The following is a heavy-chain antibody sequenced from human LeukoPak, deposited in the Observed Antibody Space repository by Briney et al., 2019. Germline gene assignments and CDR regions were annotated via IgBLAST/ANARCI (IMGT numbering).Heavy chain of an antibody. D-gene: IGHD6-19*01. CDR1: GFTFSSYA. Sequence: QTGGSLRLSCAASGFTFSSYAMHWVRQAPGKGLEWVAVILYDGSNKYYADSVKGRFTISRDNSKNTLYLQMNSLRAEDTTVYYCARDRGGGWYLDYWGQGTQVIVSS. CDR2: ILYDGSNK. V-gene: IGHV3-30*04. CDR3: ARDRGGGWYLDY. J-gene: IGHJ4*02.